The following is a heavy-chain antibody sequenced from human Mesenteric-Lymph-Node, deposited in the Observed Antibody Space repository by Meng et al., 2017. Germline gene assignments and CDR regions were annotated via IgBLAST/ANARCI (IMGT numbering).Heavy chain of an antibody. V-gene: IGHV3-53*01. CDR2: IYSGGST. CDR1: GFTVSSNY. Sequence: VQVVESGGGLVQPGGSLTLSCAASGFTVSSNYMTWVRQAPGKGLEWVSIIYSGGSTYYADSVKGRFTISRDNSKNTVYLEISSLRAEDTAIYYCTRRRRDGYNAENDYWGQGTLVTVSS. D-gene: IGHD5-24*01. J-gene: IGHJ4*02. CDR3: TRRRRDGYNAENDY.